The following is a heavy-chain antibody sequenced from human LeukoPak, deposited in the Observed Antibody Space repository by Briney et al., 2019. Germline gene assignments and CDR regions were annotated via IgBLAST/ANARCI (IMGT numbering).Heavy chain of an antibody. CDR3: ARDLDYGEKSEDY. D-gene: IGHD4/OR15-4a*01. CDR1: GFTFINYY. V-gene: IGHV1-46*01. J-gene: IGHJ4*02. Sequence: ASVKVSCKASGFTFINYYMHWVRQAPGQGLEWLGIINLSGGSTHYPQNFQDRVTMTRDTSTSTVYMELSSLRSEDTAVYYCARDLDYGEKSEDYWGQGTLVTVSS. CDR2: INLSGGST.